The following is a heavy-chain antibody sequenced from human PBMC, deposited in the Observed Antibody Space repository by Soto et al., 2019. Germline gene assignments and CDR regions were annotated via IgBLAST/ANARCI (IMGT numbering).Heavy chain of an antibody. Sequence: SETLSLTCTVSGGSISSYYWSWIRQPPGKGLEWIGYIYYSGSTNYNPSLKSRVTISVDTSKNQFSLKLSSVTAADTAVYYCARTYAAAGDLWWFDPWGQGTLVTVSS. D-gene: IGHD6-13*01. CDR2: IYYSGST. V-gene: IGHV4-59*01. J-gene: IGHJ5*02. CDR3: ARTYAAAGDLWWFDP. CDR1: GGSISSYY.